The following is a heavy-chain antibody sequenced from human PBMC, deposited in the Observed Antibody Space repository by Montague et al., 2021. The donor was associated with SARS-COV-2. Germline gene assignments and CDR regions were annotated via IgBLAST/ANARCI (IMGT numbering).Heavy chain of an antibody. CDR3: TREGYQVLWSDYYYYGMDV. J-gene: IGHJ6*02. CDR2: INHSGST. V-gene: IGHV4-34*01. CDR1: GGSFSVYY. D-gene: IGHD2-2*01. Sequence: SETLSLTCAVYGGSFSVYYWSWIRQPPGKGLAWIWEINHSGSTNYNPSLKSRVTISVDTSKNQFSLKLSSVTAADTAVYYCTREGYQVLWSDYYYYGMDVWGQGTTVTVSS.